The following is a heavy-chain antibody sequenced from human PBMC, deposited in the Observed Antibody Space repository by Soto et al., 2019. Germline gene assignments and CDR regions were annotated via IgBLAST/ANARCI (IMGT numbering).Heavy chain of an antibody. V-gene: IGHV3-23*01. CDR2: ISGTGGFT. Sequence: PGGSLILSCAASGFTFSSYAMTWVRQAPGKGLEWVSLISGTGGFTYYADFVKGRFTISRDNSKNTLYLQMNSLRVEDTAVYYCATRNSYFYDSSRGYFDYWAQGTLVTVSS. CDR3: ATRNSYFYDSSRGYFDY. CDR1: GFTFSSYA. D-gene: IGHD3-22*01. J-gene: IGHJ4*02.